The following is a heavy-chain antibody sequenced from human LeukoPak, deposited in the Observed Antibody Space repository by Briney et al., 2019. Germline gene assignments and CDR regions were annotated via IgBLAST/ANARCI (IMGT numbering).Heavy chain of an antibody. CDR1: SHSITNNYF. Sequence: KNSETLSLTCTVSSHSITNNYFGWIRQSPGKGLEWIGSISQRQITYYSPSLRSRVTVSRETSNKQFSLRLTSVTAGDTAIYYCVSHETPYYYIDVWGKGTPVTISS. CDR3: VSHETPYYYIDV. V-gene: IGHV4-38-2*02. J-gene: IGHJ6*03. CDR2: ISQRQIT.